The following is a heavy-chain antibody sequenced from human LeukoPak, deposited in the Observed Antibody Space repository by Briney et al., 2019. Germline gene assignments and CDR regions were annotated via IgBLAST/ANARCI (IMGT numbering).Heavy chain of an antibody. Sequence: PSETLSLTCTVSGGSISSYHWSWIRQPPGKGLEWIGYIYYSGSTNYNPSLKSRVTISVDTSKNQFSLKLSSVTAADTAVYYCARRSRSGYSDFDYWGQGTLVTVSS. J-gene: IGHJ4*02. CDR2: IYYSGST. CDR3: ARRSRSGYSDFDY. D-gene: IGHD3-22*01. CDR1: GGSISSYH. V-gene: IGHV4-59*08.